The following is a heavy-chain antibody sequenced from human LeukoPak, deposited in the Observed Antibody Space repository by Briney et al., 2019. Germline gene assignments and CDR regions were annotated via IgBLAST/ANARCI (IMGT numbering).Heavy chain of an antibody. CDR2: INPNSGGT. Sequence: ASVKVSCKASGYTFTGYYMHWVRQAPGQGLEWMGRINPNSGGTNYAQKFQGRVTMTRDTSISTAYMELRSLRSDDTAVYYCARAPTYYYDSSGYGIDYWGQGTLVTVSS. CDR1: GYTFTGYY. V-gene: IGHV1-2*06. D-gene: IGHD3-22*01. J-gene: IGHJ4*02. CDR3: ARAPTYYYDSSGYGIDY.